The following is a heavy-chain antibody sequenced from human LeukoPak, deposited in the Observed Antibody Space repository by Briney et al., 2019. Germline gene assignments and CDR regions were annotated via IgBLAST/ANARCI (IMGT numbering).Heavy chain of an antibody. CDR2: INTNTGNP. CDR1: GYTFTSYA. D-gene: IGHD2-2*01. CDR3: ARKVLVPVAINYYNYGMTV. J-gene: IGHJ6*02. V-gene: IGHV7-4-1*02. Sequence: GASVKVSCKASGYTFTSYAMNWVRQAPGQGLEWMGWINTNTGNPTYAQGFTGRFVFSLDTSVSTAYLQISSLKAEDTAVYYCARKVLVPVAINYYNYGMTVWGQGTRSPSP.